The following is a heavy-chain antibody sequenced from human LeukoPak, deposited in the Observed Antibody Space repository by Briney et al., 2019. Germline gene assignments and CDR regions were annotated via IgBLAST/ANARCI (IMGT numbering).Heavy chain of an antibody. Sequence: ASVKVSCKASGYTFSTFYVHWARQAPGQGLGWMGMIRPSDGSTRYAEKFQGRVTMTRDTSTSTVYMEVSRLKSEDTAVYYCASTGPTVQYFDYWGQGTLVTVSS. V-gene: IGHV1-46*01. CDR1: GYTFSTFY. D-gene: IGHD4-11*01. CDR3: ASTGPTVQYFDY. J-gene: IGHJ4*02. CDR2: IRPSDGST.